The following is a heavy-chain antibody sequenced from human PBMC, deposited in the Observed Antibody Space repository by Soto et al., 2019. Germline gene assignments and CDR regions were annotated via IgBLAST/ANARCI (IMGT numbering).Heavy chain of an antibody. CDR1: GFTFSSYA. V-gene: IGHV3-30-3*01. D-gene: IGHD4-4*01. CDR3: ARPLWRNDYNWGYFDL. Sequence: QVQLVESGGGVVQPGRSLRLSCAASGFTFSSYAMHWVRQAPGKGLERVAVISYDGSNKYYADSVKGRFTISRDNSKNTLYMQMNRLRAEDTAVYYCARPLWRNDYNWGYFDLWGRGALGTVSS. J-gene: IGHJ2*01. CDR2: ISYDGSNK.